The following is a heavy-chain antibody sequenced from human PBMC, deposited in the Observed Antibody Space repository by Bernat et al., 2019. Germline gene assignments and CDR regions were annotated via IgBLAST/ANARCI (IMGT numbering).Heavy chain of an antibody. CDR3: AINRGKARLERDMDV. V-gene: IGHV1-2*04. Sequence: QVQLVQSGAEVKNPGASVKVSCKASGYTFTDYYVHWVRQAPGQGLEWMGWINPNSGGAYYAQNFQGWVPTTWVTSISAAYMELSRLRSEDTAVYYCAINRGKARLERDMDVRGEGTTVSDSS. D-gene: IGHD2/OR15-2a*01. CDR1: GYTFTDYY. J-gene: IGHJ6*03. CDR2: INPNSGGA.